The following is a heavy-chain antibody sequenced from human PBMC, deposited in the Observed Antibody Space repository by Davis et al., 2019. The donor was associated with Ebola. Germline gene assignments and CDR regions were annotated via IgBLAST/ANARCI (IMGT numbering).Heavy chain of an antibody. D-gene: IGHD6-13*01. CDR2: INPSGGST. Sequence: AASVKVSCKASGYTFTSYYMHWVRQAPGHGLEWMGIINPSGGSTSYAQKFQGRVTITRDTSASTAYMELSSLRSEDTAVYYCARGRYSSSWQINYYGMDVWGQGTTVTVSS. J-gene: IGHJ6*02. V-gene: IGHV1-46*01. CDR3: ARGRYSSSWQINYYGMDV. CDR1: GYTFTSYY.